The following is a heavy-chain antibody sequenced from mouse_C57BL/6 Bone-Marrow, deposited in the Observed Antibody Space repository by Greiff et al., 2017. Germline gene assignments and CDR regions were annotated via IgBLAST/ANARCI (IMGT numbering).Heavy chain of an antibody. D-gene: IGHD1-1*01. CDR1: GYTFTSYW. CDR2: IHPNSGST. J-gene: IGHJ1*03. CDR3: ARRGSSYWYFDV. V-gene: IGHV1-64*01. Sequence: QVQLQQPGAELVKPGASVKLSCKAPGYTFTSYWMPWVKQRPGQGLEWIGMIHPNSGSTNANEKFKSKATLTVDKSSSTAYMQLSSLTSEDSAVYYCARRGSSYWYFDVWGTGATVTVSS.